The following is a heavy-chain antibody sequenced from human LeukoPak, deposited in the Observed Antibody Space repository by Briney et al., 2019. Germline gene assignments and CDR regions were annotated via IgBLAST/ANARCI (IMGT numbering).Heavy chain of an antibody. CDR1: GFTFSSYE. CDR2: ISSSGSTI. J-gene: IGHJ4*02. V-gene: IGHV3-48*03. CDR3: AKAGYGGYLGGYFDY. D-gene: IGHD5-12*01. Sequence: GGSLRLSCAASGFTFSSYEMNWVRQAPGKGLEWVSYISSSGSTIYYAESVKGRFTISRDTSKNTLFLQMNSLRAEDTAVYFCAKAGYGGYLGGYFDYWGQGTLVTVSS.